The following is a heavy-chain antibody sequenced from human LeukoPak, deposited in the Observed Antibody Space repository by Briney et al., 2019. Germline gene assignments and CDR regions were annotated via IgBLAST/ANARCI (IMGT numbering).Heavy chain of an antibody. D-gene: IGHD5-12*01. J-gene: IGHJ6*02. CDR2: INHSGST. CDR1: GGSFSGYH. V-gene: IGHV4-34*01. CDR3: ARLVVVATVIDYYYYGMDV. Sequence: PSETLSLTCAVYGGSFSGYHWTWIRQPPGKGLEWIGEINHSGSTNYPPSLKSRVTISVDTSKNQFSLKLSSVTAADTAVYYCARLVVVATVIDYYYYGMDVWGQGTTVTVSS.